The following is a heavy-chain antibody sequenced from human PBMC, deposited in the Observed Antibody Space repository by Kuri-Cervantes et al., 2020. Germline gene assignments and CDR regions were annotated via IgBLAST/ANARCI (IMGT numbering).Heavy chain of an antibody. CDR3: ARAAVGVRGVINY. Sequence: ASVKVSCKASGYTFTGYYMHWVRQAPGQGLEWMGWINPNSGGTNYAQKFQGRVTMTRDTSISTVYMELSSLRSEDTAVYYCARAAVGVRGVINYWGQGTLVTVSS. CDR1: GYTFTGYY. CDR2: INPNSGGT. V-gene: IGHV1-2*02. J-gene: IGHJ4*02. D-gene: IGHD3-10*01.